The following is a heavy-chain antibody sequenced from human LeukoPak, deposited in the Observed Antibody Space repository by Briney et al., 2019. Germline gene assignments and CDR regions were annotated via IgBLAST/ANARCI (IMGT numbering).Heavy chain of an antibody. V-gene: IGHV1-8*01. J-gene: IGHJ4*02. Sequence: EASVKVSCKASGYTFTTYDVNWVRQAPGQGLEWMGWMNPNSGNTGYEEKFQGRVTMTRDTSISTAYMELSSLTSEDTAVYYCTRGEWELSYWGQGTLVTVSS. CDR3: TRGEWELSY. CDR1: GYTFTTYD. CDR2: MNPNSGNT. D-gene: IGHD1-26*01.